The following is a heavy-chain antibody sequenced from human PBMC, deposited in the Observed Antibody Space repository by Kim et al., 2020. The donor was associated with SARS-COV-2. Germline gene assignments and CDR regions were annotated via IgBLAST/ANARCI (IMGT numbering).Heavy chain of an antibody. J-gene: IGHJ6*02. CDR2: INPNSGGT. Sequence: ASVKVSCKASGYTFTGYYMHWVRQAPGQGLEWMGRINPNSGGTNYAQKFQGRVTMTRDTSISTAYMELSRLRSDDTAVYYCARDRGYYYGSGSAKGWEYYYYGMDGWGQGTTVTVSS. V-gene: IGHV1-2*06. CDR3: ARDRGYYYGSGSAKGWEYYYYGMDG. CDR1: GYTFTGYY. D-gene: IGHD3-10*01.